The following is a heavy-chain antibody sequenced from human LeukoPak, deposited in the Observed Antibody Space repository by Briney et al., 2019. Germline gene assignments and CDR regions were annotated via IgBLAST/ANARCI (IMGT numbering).Heavy chain of an antibody. Sequence: SQTLSLTCTVSGGSISSGGYYWSWIRQHPGKGLEWIGYIYYSGSTYYNPSLKSRVTISVDTSKNQFSLKLSSVTAADTAVYYCARGFTYYYDSSGYTPNDYWGQGTLVTVSS. CDR3: ARGFTYYYDSSGYTPNDY. D-gene: IGHD3-22*01. V-gene: IGHV4-31*03. J-gene: IGHJ4*02. CDR1: GGSISSGGYY. CDR2: IYYSGST.